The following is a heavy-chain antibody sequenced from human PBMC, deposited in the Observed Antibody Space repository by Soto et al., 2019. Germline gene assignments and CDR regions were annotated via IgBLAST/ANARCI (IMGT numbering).Heavy chain of an antibody. V-gene: IGHV3-7*04. J-gene: IGHJ4*02. Sequence: EVQLVESGGGLVQPGGSLRLSCADSGFSSSPFWMTWVRQAPGKGLEWVALIKQDGSEELYVDSVKGRFTISRDNAKNAVYLQMDSVRGEDTAVYYCTGGSGGGQTDWGQGTLVTVSS. D-gene: IGHD6-19*01. CDR3: TGGSGGGQTD. CDR2: IKQDGSEE. CDR1: GFSSSPFW.